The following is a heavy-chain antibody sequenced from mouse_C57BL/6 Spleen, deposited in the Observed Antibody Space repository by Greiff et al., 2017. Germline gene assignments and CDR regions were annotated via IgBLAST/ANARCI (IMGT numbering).Heavy chain of an antibody. D-gene: IGHD2-4*01. Sequence: VQLQQSGAELVKPGASVKFSCTASGFTFSSYSMPWVKQSPEQGLEWIGYICRGDGDTNYAEKFKGKATITADTSSNTAYLQLSSLTSEDTAVYYCARDDYRAVFAYWGQGTLVTVSA. CDR2: ICRGDGDT. J-gene: IGHJ3*01. CDR3: ARDDYRAVFAY. V-gene: IGHV14-2*01. CDR1: GFTFSSYS.